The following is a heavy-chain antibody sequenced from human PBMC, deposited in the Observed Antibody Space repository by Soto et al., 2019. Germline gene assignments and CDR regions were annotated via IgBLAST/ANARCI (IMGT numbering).Heavy chain of an antibody. J-gene: IGHJ4*02. CDR1: GFTFSGSA. CDR2: IRSKANNCAT. D-gene: IGHD4-17*01. CDR3: TRGYGDYVRDY. V-gene: IGHV3-73*01. Sequence: EVQLVESGGGLVQPGESLKLSCAVSGFTFSGSAMHWVRQASGKGLEWVGRIRSKANNCATAYAASVKGRFTISRDESKNTAYLQMNSLKSEDTAVYYCTRGYGDYVRDYWGQGSLVTVSS.